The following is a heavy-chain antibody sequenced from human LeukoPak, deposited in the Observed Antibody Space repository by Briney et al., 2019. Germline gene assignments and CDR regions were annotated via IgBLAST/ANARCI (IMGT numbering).Heavy chain of an antibody. V-gene: IGHV3-21*01. CDR3: ARGLPRGYSGYDDFDY. Sequence: GGSLRLSCAASGFTFSSYSMNWVRQAPGKGLEWVSSISSSSSYIYYADSVKGRFTISRDNAKNSLYLQMNSLRAEDTAVYYCARGLPRGYSGYDDFDYWGQGTLVTVSS. CDR1: GFTFSSYS. CDR2: ISSSSSYI. D-gene: IGHD5-12*01. J-gene: IGHJ4*02.